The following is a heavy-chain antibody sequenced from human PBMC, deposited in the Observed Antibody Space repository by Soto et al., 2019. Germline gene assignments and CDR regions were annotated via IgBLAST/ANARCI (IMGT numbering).Heavy chain of an antibody. CDR1: GGSFSGYY. CDR2: INHSGST. V-gene: IGHV4-34*01. J-gene: IGHJ4*02. D-gene: IGHD3-3*01. Sequence: PSETLSLTCAVYGGSFSGYYWSWIRQPPGKGLEWIGEINHSGSTNYNPSLKSRVTISVDTSKNQFSLKLSSVTAADTAVYYCAYRTYYDFWSGYYTGNFDYWGQGTLVTVSS. CDR3: AYRTYYDFWSGYYTGNFDY.